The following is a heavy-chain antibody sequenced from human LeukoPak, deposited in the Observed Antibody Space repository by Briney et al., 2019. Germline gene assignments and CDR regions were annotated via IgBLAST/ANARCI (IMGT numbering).Heavy chain of an antibody. Sequence: PGGSLRLSCAVSGFSVTNNYMSWVRQAPGKGLEWVSVFYVGGATYYADSVKGRFTISRDNSENTLYLQMKSLRAEDTAVYYCARGDGYNFFDYWGQGTLGTVSS. CDR3: ARGDGYNFFDY. V-gene: IGHV3-53*01. D-gene: IGHD5-24*01. CDR1: GFSVTNNY. CDR2: FYVGGAT. J-gene: IGHJ4*02.